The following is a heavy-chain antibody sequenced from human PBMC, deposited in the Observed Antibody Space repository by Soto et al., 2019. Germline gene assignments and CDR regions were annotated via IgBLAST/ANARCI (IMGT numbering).Heavy chain of an antibody. D-gene: IGHD6-6*01. J-gene: IGHJ6*02. CDR2: ISGSGGST. CDR1: GFTFSSYA. CDR3: AKQGAARPHYYYYGMDV. Sequence: SGGSLRLSCAASGFTFSSYAMSWVRQAPGKGLEWVSAISGSGGSTYYADSVKGRFTISRDNSKNTLYLQMNSLRAEDTAVYYCAKQGAARPHYYYYGMDVWGQGTTVTVSS. V-gene: IGHV3-23*01.